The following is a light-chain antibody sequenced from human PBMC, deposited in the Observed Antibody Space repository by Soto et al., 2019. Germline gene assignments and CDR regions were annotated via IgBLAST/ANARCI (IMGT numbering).Light chain of an antibody. Sequence: EIVLTQSPGTLSLSPGERATLSCRASQLVVTSYLHWYQHKPGQAPRLLISGALTRATGIPDRFSGSGSGTDFTLSISRLEPEDFAVYYCQLYGTSPKPFGQGTKVEIK. J-gene: IGKJ1*01. CDR2: GAL. CDR3: QLYGTSPKP. CDR1: QLVVTSY. V-gene: IGKV3-20*01.